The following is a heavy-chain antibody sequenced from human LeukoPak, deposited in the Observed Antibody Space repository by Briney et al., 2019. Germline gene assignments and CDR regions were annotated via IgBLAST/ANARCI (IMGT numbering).Heavy chain of an antibody. D-gene: IGHD3-22*01. CDR3: VGVVITDDAFDI. CDR1: GFTFSSYG. J-gene: IGHJ3*02. Sequence: GGSLRLSCAASGFTFSSYGMHWVRQAPGKGLEWVAVIWYDGGNKYYADSVKGRFTISRDNSKNTLYLQMNSLRAEDTAVYYCVGVVITDDAFDIWGQGTMVTVSS. CDR2: IWYDGGNK. V-gene: IGHV3-33*01.